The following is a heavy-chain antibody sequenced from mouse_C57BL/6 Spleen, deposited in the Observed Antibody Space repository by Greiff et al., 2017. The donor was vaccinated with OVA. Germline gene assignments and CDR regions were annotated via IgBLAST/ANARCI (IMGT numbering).Heavy chain of an antibody. V-gene: IGHV5-17*01. CDR1: GFTFSDYG. Sequence: EVMLVESGGGLVKPGGSLKLSCAASGFTFSDYGMHWVRQAPEKGLEWVAYISSGSSTIYYADTVKGRFTISRDNAKNTLFLQMTSLRSEDTAMYYCANLWSPYYAMDYWGQGTSVTVSS. J-gene: IGHJ4*01. D-gene: IGHD1-1*02. CDR3: ANLWSPYYAMDY. CDR2: ISSGSSTI.